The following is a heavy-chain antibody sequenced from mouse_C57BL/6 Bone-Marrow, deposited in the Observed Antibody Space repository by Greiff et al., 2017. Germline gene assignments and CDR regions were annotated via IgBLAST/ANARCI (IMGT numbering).Heavy chain of an antibody. Sequence: QVHVKQSGAELARPGASVKLSCKASGYTFTSYGISWVKQRTGQGLEWIGEIYPRSGNTYYNEKFKGTATLTADKSSSTAYMELRSLTSEDSTVYFCARRDYGSSLFDYWGQGTTLTVSS. CDR2: IYPRSGNT. CDR3: ARRDYGSSLFDY. D-gene: IGHD1-1*01. J-gene: IGHJ2*01. CDR1: GYTFTSYG. V-gene: IGHV1-81*01.